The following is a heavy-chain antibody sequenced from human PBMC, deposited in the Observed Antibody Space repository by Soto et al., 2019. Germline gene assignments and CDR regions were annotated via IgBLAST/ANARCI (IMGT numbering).Heavy chain of an antibody. CDR2: IDSYGSET. Sequence: EVQLVESGGGLVQPGGSLRLSCAASGFTFRSYWMHWVRQVPGKGLVWVSRIDSYGSETNYADSVKVRFTISRDNAKNAVYLERNSLRTVDTRVYYYGSPLASADTVLYFYGLDACGQGTTVSVSS. D-gene: IGHD3-9*01. CDR3: GSPLASADTVLYFYGLDA. CDR1: GFTFRSYW. V-gene: IGHV3-74*01. J-gene: IGHJ6*01.